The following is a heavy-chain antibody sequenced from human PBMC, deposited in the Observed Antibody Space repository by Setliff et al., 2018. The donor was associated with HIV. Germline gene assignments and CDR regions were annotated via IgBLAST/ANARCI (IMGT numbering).Heavy chain of an antibody. V-gene: IGHV3-30*14. CDR1: GFTFSSYA. CDR2: ISYDGSNK. CDR3: AGEIRTVYTGGHYFYGIDV. Sequence: PGGSLRLSCAASGFTFSSYAMHWVRQAPGKGLEWVAVISYDGSNKYYADSVKGRLTISRENARNSLYLQMNSLRVGDTAVYYCAGEIRTVYTGGHYFYGIDVWGQGTAVTVSS. D-gene: IGHD3-16*01. J-gene: IGHJ6*02.